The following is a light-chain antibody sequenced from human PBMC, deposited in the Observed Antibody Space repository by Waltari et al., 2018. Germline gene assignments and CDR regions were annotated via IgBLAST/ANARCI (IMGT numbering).Light chain of an antibody. J-gene: IGLJ3*02. CDR2: RNN. CDR3: SAWDSSLSAWV. CDR1: NNNVGYEG. V-gene: IGLV10-54*04. Sequence: QAGLTQPPSVSKGLRQTATLTCTGNNNNVGYEGATWLQQHQGHPPKLLFYRNNNRRSGFSERFSASRSGSTASLTITGLQTEDEADYYCSAWDSSLSAWVFGGGTKLTVL.